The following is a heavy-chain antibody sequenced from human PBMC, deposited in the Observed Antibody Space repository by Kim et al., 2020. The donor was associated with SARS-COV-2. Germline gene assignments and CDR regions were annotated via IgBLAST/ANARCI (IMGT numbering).Heavy chain of an antibody. V-gene: IGHV3-11*01. CDR1: GFTFSDYY. CDR3: ASGVLWFGELYSDY. J-gene: IGHJ4*02. D-gene: IGHD3-10*01. Sequence: GGSLRLSCAASGFTFSDYYMSWIRQAPGKGLEWVSSITSSGSTIFYADSVKGRFTISRDNAKNSLYLQMNSLRAEDTAVYYCASGVLWFGELYSDYWGQGALVTVSS. CDR2: ITSSGSTI.